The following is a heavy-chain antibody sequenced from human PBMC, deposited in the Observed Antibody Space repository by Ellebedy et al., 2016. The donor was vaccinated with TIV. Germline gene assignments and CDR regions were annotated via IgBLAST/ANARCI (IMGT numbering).Heavy chain of an antibody. Sequence: LRLSCTVSGASISRDSWSWIRQPPGKGLEWIGYIYHSGSIDYNPSLKSRVTISADTSKNQFSLRLSSVTATDSGVYYCVRGCSVSCYYYWALDVWGQGTTVTVSS. CDR1: GASISRDS. D-gene: IGHD2-2*01. J-gene: IGHJ6*02. V-gene: IGHV4-30-4*08. CDR3: VRGCSVSCYYYWALDV. CDR2: IYHSGSI.